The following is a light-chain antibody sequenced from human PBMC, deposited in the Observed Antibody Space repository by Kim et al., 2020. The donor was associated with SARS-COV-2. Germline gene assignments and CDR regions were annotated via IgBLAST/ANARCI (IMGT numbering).Light chain of an antibody. CDR2: EVS. CDR3: SSYGGSDSIV. Sequence: QSALTQPPSASGSPGQSVTISCTGTSSDVGGYNSVSWYQQHPGKAPRLLIYEVSRRPSGVPDRFSGSKSGNTASLTVSGLQAEDDADYYCSSYGGSDSIVFGTGTKVTVL. J-gene: IGLJ1*01. CDR1: SSDVGGYNS. V-gene: IGLV2-8*01.